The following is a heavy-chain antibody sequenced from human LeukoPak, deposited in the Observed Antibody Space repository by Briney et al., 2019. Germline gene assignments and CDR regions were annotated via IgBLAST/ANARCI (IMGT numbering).Heavy chain of an antibody. CDR3: ASRRTGYSRAFDM. CDR1: GYTFSSYE. J-gene: IGHJ3*02. D-gene: IGHD5-12*01. V-gene: IGHV3-48*03. Sequence: QPGGSLRLSCAASGYTFSSYEMNWVRQAPGKGLEWVSYISSSGSPIFYADSVKGRFTISRDNAKNSLYLQMNSLRAEETAVYYCASRRTGYSRAFDMWGQGTMVTVSS. CDR2: ISSSGSPI.